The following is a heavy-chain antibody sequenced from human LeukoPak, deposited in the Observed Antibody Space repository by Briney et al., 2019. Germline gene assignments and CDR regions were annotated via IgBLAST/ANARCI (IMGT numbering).Heavy chain of an antibody. D-gene: IGHD5-18*01. CDR3: ARGYRGYSYGYDY. CDR1: GFTFSSYE. J-gene: IGHJ4*02. CDR2: ISTSGNTI. V-gene: IGHV3-48*03. Sequence: PGGSLRLSCAASGFTFSSYEMNWVRQAPGKGLEWVSYISTSGNTIYYADSVKGRFTISRDNAKNSLYLQMNSLRAEDTAIYYYARGYRGYSYGYDYWGQGTLVTVSS.